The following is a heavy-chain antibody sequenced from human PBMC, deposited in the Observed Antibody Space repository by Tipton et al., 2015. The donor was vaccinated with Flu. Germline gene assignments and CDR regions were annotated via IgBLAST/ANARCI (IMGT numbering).Heavy chain of an antibody. CDR1: GYTFIVYY. Sequence: QSGAEVKKPGASVRVSCKASGYTFIVYYLHWVRRAPGQGLEWMGWVSPDSSGGTKVAQNFQGRVTLTRDTSINTAYMDLTGLTSDDMAVYYCVRVGRGSYYFDYWGQGTLVSVSS. D-gene: IGHD3-10*01. CDR3: VRVGRGSYYFDY. V-gene: IGHV1-2*02. J-gene: IGHJ4*02. CDR2: VSPDSSGGT.